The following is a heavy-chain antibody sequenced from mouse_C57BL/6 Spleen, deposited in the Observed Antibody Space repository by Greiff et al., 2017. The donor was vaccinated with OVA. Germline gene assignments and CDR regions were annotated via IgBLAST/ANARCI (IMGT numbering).Heavy chain of an antibody. J-gene: IGHJ2*01. CDR2: IDPSDSYT. CDR3: ARSEGHGNYLDY. V-gene: IGHV1-50*01. D-gene: IGHD2-1*01. Sequence: QVQLQQPGAELVKPGASVKLSCKASGYTFTSYWMQWVKQRPGQGLEWIGEIDPSDSYTNYNQKFKGKATLTVDTSSSTAYMQLSSLTSEDSAVYYCARSEGHGNYLDYWGQGTTLTVSS. CDR1: GYTFTSYW.